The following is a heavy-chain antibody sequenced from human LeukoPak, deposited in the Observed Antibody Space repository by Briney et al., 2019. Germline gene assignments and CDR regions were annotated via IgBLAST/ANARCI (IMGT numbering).Heavy chain of an antibody. D-gene: IGHD6-19*01. CDR2: IYYSGST. CDR1: GGSISSSSYY. V-gene: IGHV4-39*07. J-gene: IGHJ4*02. CDR3: ARDVGGWHYFDY. Sequence: SSETLSLTCTVSGGSISSSSYYWGWIRQPPGKGLEWIGSIYYSGSTYYNPSLKSRVTISVDTSKNQFSLKLSSVTAADTAVYYCARDVGGWHYFDYWGQGTLVTVSS.